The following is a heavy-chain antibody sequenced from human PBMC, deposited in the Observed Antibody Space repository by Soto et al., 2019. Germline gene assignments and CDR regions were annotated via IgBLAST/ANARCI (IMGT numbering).Heavy chain of an antibody. J-gene: IGHJ4*02. Sequence: QLQLQESGPGLVKPSETLSLTCTVSGGSISGYYWSWIRQPPGKGLEWIAYIHYSGRSNSNPSLKSRVTISVDTSKNQFSLKLTSVTAADTAVYYCARHSNEYRKSLDYWGQGTLVTVSS. V-gene: IGHV4-59*08. CDR3: ARHSNEYRKSLDY. D-gene: IGHD1-1*01. CDR2: IHYSGRS. CDR1: GGSISGYY.